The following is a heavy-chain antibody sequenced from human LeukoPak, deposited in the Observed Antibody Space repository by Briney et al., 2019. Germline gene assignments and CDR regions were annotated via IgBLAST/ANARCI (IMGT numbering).Heavy chain of an antibody. CDR2: IYYSGST. Sequence: SETLSLTCTVSGGSISSYYWSWIRQPPGKGLEWIGYIYYSGSTNYNPSLKSRVTISVDTSKNQFSLKLSSVTAADTAVYYCARLRPRGRNFYGMDVWGQGTTVTVSS. V-gene: IGHV4-59*08. CDR3: ARLRPRGRNFYGMDV. CDR1: GGSISSYY. J-gene: IGHJ6*02. D-gene: IGHD3-16*01.